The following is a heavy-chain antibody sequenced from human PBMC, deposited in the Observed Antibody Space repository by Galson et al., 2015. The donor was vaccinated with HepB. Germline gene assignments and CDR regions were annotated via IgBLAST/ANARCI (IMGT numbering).Heavy chain of an antibody. D-gene: IGHD1-14*01. V-gene: IGHV3-53*01. CDR2: IYSGGST. Sequence: SLRLSCAASGFTVSSNYMSWVRQAPGEGLEWVSVIYSGGSTYYADSVKGRFTISRDNSKNTLYLQMNSLRAEDTAVYYCARVHITEKYFQHWGQGTLVTVSS. CDR3: ARVHITEKYFQH. CDR1: GFTVSSNY. J-gene: IGHJ1*01.